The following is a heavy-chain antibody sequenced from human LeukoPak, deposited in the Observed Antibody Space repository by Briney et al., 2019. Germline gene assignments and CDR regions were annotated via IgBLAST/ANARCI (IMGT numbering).Heavy chain of an antibody. D-gene: IGHD6-13*01. CDR1: GGALSRGGYY. V-gene: IGHV4-31*03. CDR2: IYYSGST. J-gene: IGHJ6*02. CDR3: ARGPHSSSWYYYYYYGIDV. Sequence: SETLSLTCTVSGGALSRGGYYGRWLRQPPGTGLEWIGYIYYSGSTYYTPSLKSRVTISVDTSKNQFSLKLRSVTAADTAVYYCARGPHSSSWYYYYYYGIDVWGQGTTVTVSS.